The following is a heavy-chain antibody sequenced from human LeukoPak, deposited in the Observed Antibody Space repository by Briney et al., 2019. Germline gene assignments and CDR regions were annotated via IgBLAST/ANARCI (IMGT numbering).Heavy chain of an antibody. CDR2: IFPSGGEI. CDR1: GFTFSTFA. J-gene: IGHJ4*02. CDR3: ATYRQVLLPFES. V-gene: IGHV3-23*01. Sequence: GGSLRLSCAASGFTFSTFAMIWVRQPPGKGLEWVSSIFPSGGEIHYADSVRGRFTLSRDNSKSTLSLQMNSLRAEDTAIYYCATYRQVLLPFESWGQGTLVTVSS. D-gene: IGHD2-8*02.